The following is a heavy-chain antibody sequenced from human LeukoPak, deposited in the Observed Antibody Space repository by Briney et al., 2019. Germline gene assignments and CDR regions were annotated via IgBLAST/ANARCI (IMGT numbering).Heavy chain of an antibody. CDR1: GYTFTSYG. CDR2: ISAYNGNT. V-gene: IGHV1-18*01. J-gene: IGHJ6*02. D-gene: IGHD3-3*01. Sequence: ASVKVSCKASGYTFTSYGISWVRQAPGQGLEWMGWISAYNGNTNYAQKLQGRVTMTTDTPTSTAYMELRSLRSDDTAVYYCARDQNVLRFLEWLSHDYGMDVWGQGTTVTVSS. CDR3: ARDQNVLRFLEWLSHDYGMDV.